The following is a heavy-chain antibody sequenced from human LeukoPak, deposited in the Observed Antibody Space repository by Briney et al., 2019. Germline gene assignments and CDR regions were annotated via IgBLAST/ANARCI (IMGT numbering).Heavy chain of an antibody. D-gene: IGHD3-10*01. J-gene: IGHJ5*02. V-gene: IGHV4-34*01. CDR1: GGSFSGYY. CDR2: INHSGST. Sequence: SETLSLTCAVYGGSFSGYYWSWIRQPPGKGLEWIGEINHSGSTNYNPSLKSRVTISVDTSKNQFSLKLSSVTAADTAVYYCARGGITMVRGAMRWFDPWGQGTLVTVSS. CDR3: ARGGITMVRGAMRWFDP.